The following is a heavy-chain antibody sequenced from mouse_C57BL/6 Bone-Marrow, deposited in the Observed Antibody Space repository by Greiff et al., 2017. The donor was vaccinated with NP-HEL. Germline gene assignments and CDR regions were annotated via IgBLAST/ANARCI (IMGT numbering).Heavy chain of an antibody. CDR3: ASGGTVDY. Sequence: VQLQQPGAELVKPGASVKMSCKASGYTFTSYWITWVKQRPGQGLEWIGDIYPGSGSTNYNEKFKSKATLTVDTSSSTAYLQLSSLTAEDAAVYYCASGGTVDYWGQGTTLTVSS. CDR1: GYTFTSYW. D-gene: IGHD3-3*01. CDR2: IYPGSGST. J-gene: IGHJ2*01. V-gene: IGHV1-55*01.